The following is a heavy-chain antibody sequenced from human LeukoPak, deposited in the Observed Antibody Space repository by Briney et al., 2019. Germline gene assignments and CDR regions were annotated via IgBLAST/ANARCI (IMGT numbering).Heavy chain of an antibody. D-gene: IGHD2/OR15-2a*01. Sequence: GGSLRLSCAASGFTFSSYSMNWVRQAPGKGLEWVSFISTSNSYIYYADSVKGRFTTSRDNAKNSLDLQMNSLGAEDTAVYYCARDQYEGTCPYYWGQGTLVTVSS. CDR3: ARDQYEGTCPYY. CDR2: ISTSNSYI. J-gene: IGHJ4*02. V-gene: IGHV3-21*01. CDR1: GFTFSSYS.